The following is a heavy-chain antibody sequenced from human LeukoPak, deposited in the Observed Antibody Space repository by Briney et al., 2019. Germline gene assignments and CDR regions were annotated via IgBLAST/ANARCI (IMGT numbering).Heavy chain of an antibody. J-gene: IGHJ4*02. D-gene: IGHD3-22*01. CDR2: INESGST. V-gene: IGHV4-34*01. CDR1: GGSFSDYY. Sequence: SETLSLTCAVYGGSFSDYYWSWIRQPPGKGLEWIGEINESGSTNYNSSLKSRVTISVDTSKNQFSLKLSSVTAADTAVYYCARRDSRWVVVVIRPYFDYWGQGTLVTVSS. CDR3: ARRDSRWVVVVIRPYFDY.